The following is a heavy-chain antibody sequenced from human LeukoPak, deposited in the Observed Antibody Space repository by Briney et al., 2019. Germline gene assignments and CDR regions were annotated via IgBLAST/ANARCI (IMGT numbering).Heavy chain of an antibody. CDR2: IYPADSDT. D-gene: IGHD3-3*01. J-gene: IGHJ4*02. V-gene: IGHV5-51*01. CDR1: GYSFTTYW. CDR3: ARQGSGFDY. Sequence: GESLKFSCKGSGYSFTTYWIGWLRPMPGKGLEWMGIIYPADSDTRYSPSFQGQVTISADKSISTAYLQGSSLKASDTAMYYCARQGSGFDYWGQGTLVTVSS.